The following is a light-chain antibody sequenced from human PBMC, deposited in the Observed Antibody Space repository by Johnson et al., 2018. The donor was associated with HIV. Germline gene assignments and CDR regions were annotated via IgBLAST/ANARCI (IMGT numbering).Light chain of an antibody. CDR1: SSNIGSNF. Sequence: QSVLTQPPSVSAAPGQKVTISCSGSSSNIGSNFVSWYQQLPGTAPKLLIYENNKRPSGIPDRFSGSKSGTSATLDITGLQTGDEADYYCGTWDSSLSGVFGTGTTVTVL. CDR3: GTWDSSLSGV. V-gene: IGLV1-51*01. CDR2: ENN. J-gene: IGLJ1*01.